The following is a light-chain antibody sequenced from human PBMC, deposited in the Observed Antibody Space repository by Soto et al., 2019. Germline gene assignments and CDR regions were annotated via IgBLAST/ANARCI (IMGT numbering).Light chain of an antibody. CDR2: DVS. CDR3: QQNFNFPRT. Sequence: EIVLTQSPATLSLSPGERATLSCRASQSLSSNSLAWYQQKPGQPPRLLIYDVSNRATGIPARFSGSGSGTDFTLTISSLQPEDFATYYCQQNFNFPRTFGQGTKVDI. V-gene: IGKV3D-7*01. CDR1: QSLSSNS. J-gene: IGKJ1*01.